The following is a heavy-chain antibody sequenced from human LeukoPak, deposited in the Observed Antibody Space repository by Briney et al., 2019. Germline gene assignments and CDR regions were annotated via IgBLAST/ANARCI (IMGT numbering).Heavy chain of an antibody. CDR1: GFTFSSYA. J-gene: IGHJ4*02. Sequence: GGSLRLSCAASGFTFSSYAMHWVPQAPGKALEGVAVISYDGSNKYYADSVKGRFTISRDNSKNTLYLQMNSLRAEDTAVYYCARAEDSSGYYEGYWGQGTLVPVSS. V-gene: IGHV3-30-3*01. CDR3: ARAEDSSGYYEGY. D-gene: IGHD3-22*01. CDR2: ISYDGSNK.